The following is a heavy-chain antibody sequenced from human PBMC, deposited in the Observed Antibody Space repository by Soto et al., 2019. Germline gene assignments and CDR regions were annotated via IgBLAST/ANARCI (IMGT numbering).Heavy chain of an antibody. CDR2: INASNGST. J-gene: IGHJ4*02. CDR3: ARGQSPDIVVVPAAISLFDY. V-gene: IGHV1-2*04. CDR1: GYTFTSYA. Sequence: ASVKVSCKASGYTFTSYAMHWVRQAPGQRLERMGWINASNGSTNYAQKFQGWVTMTRDTSISTAYMELSRLRSDDTAVYYCARGQSPDIVVVPAAISLFDYWGQGTLVTVSS. D-gene: IGHD2-2*01.